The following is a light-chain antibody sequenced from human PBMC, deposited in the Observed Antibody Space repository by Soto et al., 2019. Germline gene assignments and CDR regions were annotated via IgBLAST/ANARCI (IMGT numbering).Light chain of an antibody. Sequence: EIVLTHSPGLLSSSPGGTAVLSCRASQSISAKHLAWYQLRPGPSPRLLIYGASGRATGVPGRFSGSGSGTEFTLTISRLEPEDFVVYCCQHFGTSPPYTFGQGTKLEI. CDR2: GAS. CDR3: QHFGTSPPYT. V-gene: IGKV3-20*01. J-gene: IGKJ2*01. CDR1: QSISAKH.